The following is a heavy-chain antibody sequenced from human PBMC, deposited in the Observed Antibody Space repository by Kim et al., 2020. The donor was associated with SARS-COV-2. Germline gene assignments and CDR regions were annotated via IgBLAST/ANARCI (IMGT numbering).Heavy chain of an antibody. D-gene: IGHD3-10*01. CDR3: ARGDGSGSFNWFDP. J-gene: IGHJ5*02. CDR2: INHSGST. CDR1: GGSFSGYY. V-gene: IGHV4-34*01. Sequence: SETLSLTCAVYGGSFSGYYWSWIRQPPGKGLEWIGEINHSGSTNYNPSLKSRVTISVDTSKNQFSLKLSSVTAADTAVYYCARGDGSGSFNWFDPWGQGTLVTVSS.